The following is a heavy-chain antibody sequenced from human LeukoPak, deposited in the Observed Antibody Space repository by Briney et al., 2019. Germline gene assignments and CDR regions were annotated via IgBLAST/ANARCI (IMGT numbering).Heavy chain of an antibody. J-gene: IGHJ4*02. CDR2: TTPNSGGT. D-gene: IGHD5-18*01. CDR3: ARDSAPGDTYGLLGIDS. CDR1: GYTFTGYY. V-gene: IGHV1-2*02. Sequence: GASVKVSCKASGYTFTGYYMHWVGRAPGQGLGWMGWTTPNSGGTNYAQKFQGRVTMTRDTSISTAYMELSRLRSDDTAVYYCARDSAPGDTYGLLGIDSWGQGTLVTVSS.